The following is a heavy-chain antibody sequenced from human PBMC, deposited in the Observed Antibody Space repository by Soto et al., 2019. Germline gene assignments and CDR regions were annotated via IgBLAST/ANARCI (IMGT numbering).Heavy chain of an antibody. Sequence: QVQLQESGPGLVKPSQTLSLTCTVSGGSISSGDYYWSWIRQPPGKGLEWIGYIYYSGSTYYNPSLKSRVTISVDTSKNQFSLKLSSVTAADTAVYYCAREGTYCSSTSCYYWFDPWGQGTQVTVSS. CDR3: AREGTYCSSTSCYYWFDP. D-gene: IGHD2-2*01. CDR2: IYYSGST. CDR1: GGSISSGDYY. J-gene: IGHJ5*02. V-gene: IGHV4-30-4*01.